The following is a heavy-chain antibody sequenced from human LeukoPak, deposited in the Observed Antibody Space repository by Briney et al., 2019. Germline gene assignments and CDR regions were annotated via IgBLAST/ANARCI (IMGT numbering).Heavy chain of an antibody. CDR3: ARPNHYYGSGSYVFDI. J-gene: IGHJ3*02. CDR2: INPSGGST. Sequence: ASVKVSCKASGYTFTSYYMHWVRQAPGQGLEWMGIINPSGGSTSYAQKFQGRVTMTRDTSTSTVYMELSSLRSEDTAVYYCARPNHYYGSGSYVFDIWGQGTMVTVSS. V-gene: IGHV1-46*01. D-gene: IGHD3-10*01. CDR1: GYTFTSYY.